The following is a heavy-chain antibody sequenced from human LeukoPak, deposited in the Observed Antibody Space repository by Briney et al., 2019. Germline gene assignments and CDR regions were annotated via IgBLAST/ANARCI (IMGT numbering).Heavy chain of an antibody. V-gene: IGHV3-64*01. CDR3: ARSLTYYYDSSGYYYPDLFDY. D-gene: IGHD3-22*01. Sequence: GSTYYANSVKGRFTISRDNSKNTLYLQMGSLRAEDMAVYYCARSLTYYYDSSGYYYPDLFDYWGQGTLVTVSS. J-gene: IGHJ4*02. CDR2: GST.